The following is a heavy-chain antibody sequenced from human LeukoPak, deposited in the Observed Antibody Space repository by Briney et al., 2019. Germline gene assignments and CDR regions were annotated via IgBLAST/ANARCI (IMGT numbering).Heavy chain of an antibody. CDR1: GFTFSSYW. J-gene: IGHJ4*02. Sequence: PGGSLRLSCAASGFTFSSYWMSWVRQAPGKGLEWVANIKQDGSEKYYVDSVKGRFTISRDNAKNSLYLQMNSLRAEDTAVYYCARDNHSLRYLSHPFDYWGQGTLVTVSS. CDR3: ARDNHSLRYLSHPFDY. D-gene: IGHD3-9*01. V-gene: IGHV3-7*01. CDR2: IKQDGSEK.